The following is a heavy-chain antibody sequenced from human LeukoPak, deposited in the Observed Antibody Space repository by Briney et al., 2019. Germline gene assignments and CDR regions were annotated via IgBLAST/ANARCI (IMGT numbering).Heavy chain of an antibody. V-gene: IGHV4-59*01. J-gene: IGHJ4*02. D-gene: IGHD6-6*01. Sequence: PSETLSLTCTVSGGSISSYYWSWIRQPPGKGLEWIGYSYYSGSTNYNPSLKSRVTISVDTSKNQFSLKLSSVTAADTAVYYCARVSSKPSPYYFDYWGQGTLVTVSS. CDR2: SYYSGST. CDR3: ARVSSKPSPYYFDY. CDR1: GGSISSYY.